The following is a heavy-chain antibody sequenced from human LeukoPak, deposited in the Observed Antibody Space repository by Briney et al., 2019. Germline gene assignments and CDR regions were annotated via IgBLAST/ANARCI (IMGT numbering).Heavy chain of an antibody. CDR1: GYTFTGYY. V-gene: IGHV1-2*02. CDR3: ARWVTGDYGDYFGY. J-gene: IGHJ4*02. Sequence: ASVKVSCKASGYTFTGYYIHWVRQAPGQGLEWMGWINPNSGGTNSAQKFQGRVTMTRDTSISTAYMELSSLRSDDTAVYFCARWVTGDYGDYFGYWGQGTLVTVSS. D-gene: IGHD4-17*01. CDR2: INPNSGGT.